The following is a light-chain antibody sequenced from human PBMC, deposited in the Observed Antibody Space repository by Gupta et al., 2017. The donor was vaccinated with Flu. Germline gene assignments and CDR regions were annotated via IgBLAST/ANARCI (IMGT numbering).Light chain of an antibody. CDR3: QQYGTSPPIT. V-gene: IGKV3-20*01. J-gene: IGKJ5*01. CDR1: QSVSSSY. CDR2: GAS. Sequence: EIVLTQSPGTLSLSPGERATLSCRASQSVSSSYLAWYQQKPGQAPRLLIHGASSRATGIPDRFSGSGSGTDFTLTISRLEPEDFAVYYCQQYGTSPPITFGQGTRLE.